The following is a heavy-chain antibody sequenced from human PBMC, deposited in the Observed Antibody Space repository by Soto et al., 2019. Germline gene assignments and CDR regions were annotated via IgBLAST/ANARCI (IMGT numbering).Heavy chain of an antibody. CDR1: GFTFSNFR. J-gene: IGHJ4*02. D-gene: IGHD6-13*01. Sequence: EVQLVESGGGLVKPGGSLRLSCAASGFTFSNFRMNWVRQAPGKGLQWVSSISGSSGFTYYADSVKGRFTISRDNAKNSRYLQMNRLRVEDTAVYYCARGGGSSWYHFDSWGQGTLVTV. CDR2: ISGSSGFT. V-gene: IGHV3-21*01. CDR3: ARGGGSSWYHFDS.